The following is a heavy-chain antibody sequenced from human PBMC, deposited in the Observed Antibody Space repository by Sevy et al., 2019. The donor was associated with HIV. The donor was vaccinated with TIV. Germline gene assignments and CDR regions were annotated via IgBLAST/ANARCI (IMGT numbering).Heavy chain of an antibody. D-gene: IGHD6-19*01. Sequence: GGSLRLSCAASGFTFSSYAMSWVRQAPGKGLEWVSAISGSGGSTYYADSVKGRFTISRDNSKNTLYLQMNSLRAEDTAVYYCAKVKQIAVAGRSYFDYWGQGTLVTVSS. V-gene: IGHV3-23*01. CDR3: AKVKQIAVAGRSYFDY. J-gene: IGHJ4*02. CDR2: ISGSGGST. CDR1: GFTFSSYA.